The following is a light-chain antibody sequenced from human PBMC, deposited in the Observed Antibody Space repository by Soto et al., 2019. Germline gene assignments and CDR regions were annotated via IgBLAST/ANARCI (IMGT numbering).Light chain of an antibody. Sequence: FMLTQPHSVSESPGKTVTISCTRSRGSIASNYVQWYQQRPGGAPTTVIYENNQRPSGVPDRFSGSIDSSSNSASLTISGLTTEDEADYYCQSYDSSTPWVFGGGTKVTVL. CDR1: RGSIASNY. V-gene: IGLV6-57*03. J-gene: IGLJ3*02. CDR3: QSYDSSTPWV. CDR2: ENN.